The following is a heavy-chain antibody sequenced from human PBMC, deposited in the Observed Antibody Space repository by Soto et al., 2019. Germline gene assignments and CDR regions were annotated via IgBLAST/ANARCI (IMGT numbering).Heavy chain of an antibody. V-gene: IGHV4-61*01. D-gene: IGHD1-1*01. CDR2: LSYTGNA. Sequence: PSETLSLTCTVSGVSVTTSYSYWGWIRQAPGKGLEWLASLSYTGNAKYNPALKSRVTISGDTSKSQVSLKVYSVTAADTAVYYCARLSPAWNHRGDYYSYMDVWGKGITVTVSS. J-gene: IGHJ6*03. CDR3: ARLSPAWNHRGDYYSYMDV. CDR1: GVSVTTSYSY.